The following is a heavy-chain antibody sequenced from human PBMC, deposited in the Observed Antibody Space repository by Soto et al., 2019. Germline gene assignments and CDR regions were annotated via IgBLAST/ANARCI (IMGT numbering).Heavy chain of an antibody. CDR3: ARVAAYDSSGYYYSGGWAFEI. Sequence: GGSLRLSXEASGFTVSSNYMSWVRQAPGKGLEWVSVIYSGGSTYYADSVKGRFTISRDNSKNTLYLQMNSLRAEDTAVYYCARVAAYDSSGYYYSGGWAFEIWGQGTMVTVSS. D-gene: IGHD3-22*01. J-gene: IGHJ3*02. V-gene: IGHV3-53*01. CDR1: GFTVSSNY. CDR2: IYSGGST.